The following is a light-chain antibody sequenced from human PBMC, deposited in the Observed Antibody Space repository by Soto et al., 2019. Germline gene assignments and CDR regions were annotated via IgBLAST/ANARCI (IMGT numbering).Light chain of an antibody. CDR3: QQSYNTPQYT. CDR1: QTISSY. CDR2: AAS. J-gene: IGKJ2*01. Sequence: DIPMTQSPSSLSASVGDRVTITCRASQTISSYLNWYQQKPGKAPKLLIYAASSLQSGVPSRFSGSGSRIDCTLTISSLQPEDFAIYYCQQSYNTPQYTFGQGTELEIK. V-gene: IGKV1-39*01.